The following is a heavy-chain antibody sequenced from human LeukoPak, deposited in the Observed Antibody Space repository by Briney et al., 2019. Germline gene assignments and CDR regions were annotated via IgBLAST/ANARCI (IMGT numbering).Heavy chain of an antibody. CDR2: INHNGGT. CDR3: ARARQNPYFEERRRGNWFDP. Sequence: SETLSLTCTVSDYSISSGYYWGWIRQPPGKGLEWIGDINHNGGTNYNPSLKSRVTISVDTSKNQFSLKLSSVTAADTAVYYCARARQNPYFEERRRGNWFDPWGQGTLVTVSS. CDR1: DYSISSGYY. V-gene: IGHV4-38-2*02. J-gene: IGHJ5*02. D-gene: IGHD3-9*01.